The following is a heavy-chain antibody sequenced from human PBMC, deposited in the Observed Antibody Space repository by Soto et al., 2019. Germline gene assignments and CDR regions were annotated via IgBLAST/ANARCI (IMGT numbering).Heavy chain of an antibody. CDR1: GYSFAGYW. D-gene: IGHD6-13*01. CDR3: ASQDSSPWGFDP. Sequence: PGESLKISCKGSGYSFAGYWITWVRQKPGKGLEWMGRIDPSDSQTYYSPSFRGHVTISVTKSITTVFLQWSSLRASDTAMYYCASQDSSPWGFDPWGQGTLVIVSA. CDR2: IDPSDSQT. V-gene: IGHV5-10-1*01. J-gene: IGHJ5*02.